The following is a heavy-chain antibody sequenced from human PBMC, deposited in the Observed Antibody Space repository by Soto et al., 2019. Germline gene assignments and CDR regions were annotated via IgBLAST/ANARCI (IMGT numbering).Heavy chain of an antibody. J-gene: IGHJ6*02. CDR1: AFTFNNFP. CDR3: AREKCSSTSCNHGMDV. Sequence: GGSLRLSCVASAFTFNNFPMHWVRQSPGKGLQWLASITTTSTYKYYADSVKGRFSISRDNAKNSLYLELTNLRSEDTAVYYCAREKCSSTSCNHGMDVWGLGTTVTVSS. V-gene: IGHV3-21*01. D-gene: IGHD2-2*01. CDR2: ITTTSTYK.